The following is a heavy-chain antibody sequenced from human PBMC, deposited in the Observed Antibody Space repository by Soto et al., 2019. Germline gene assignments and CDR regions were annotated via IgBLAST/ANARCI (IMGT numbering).Heavy chain of an antibody. Sequence: PSDTLSLTCTVSGGSISSSAYYWGWIRQPPGKGLEWIGSIYYSGRTYYNPSLKSRVTISVDTSKNQFSLKLSSVTDADTAVYYCARQGVGALQLDHWGQGTLVTVSS. CDR1: GGSISSSAYY. CDR2: IYYSGRT. V-gene: IGHV4-39*01. D-gene: IGHD1-1*01. CDR3: ARQGVGALQLDH. J-gene: IGHJ4*02.